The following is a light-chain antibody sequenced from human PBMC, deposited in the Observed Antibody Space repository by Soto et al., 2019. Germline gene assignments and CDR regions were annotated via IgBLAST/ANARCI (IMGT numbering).Light chain of an antibody. V-gene: IGLV2-14*01. Sequence: QSALTQPASVSGSPGQSITISCTGTSSDVGGYNYVSWYQQHPGKAHKLMIYEVSNRPSGVSNRFSGSKSGNTASLTISGLQAEDEDDYYCSSYTSSSLYVFGTGTKVTVL. J-gene: IGLJ1*01. CDR3: SSYTSSSLYV. CDR2: EVS. CDR1: SSDVGGYNY.